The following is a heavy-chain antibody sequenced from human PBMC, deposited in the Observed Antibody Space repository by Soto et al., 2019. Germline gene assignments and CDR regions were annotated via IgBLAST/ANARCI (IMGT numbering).Heavy chain of an antibody. D-gene: IGHD3-10*01. CDR3: ASGVGGGPLDY. CDR1: GFTFSNYG. CDR2: IWFDGSNK. Sequence: QVQLVESGGGVVQPGRSLRISCAASGFTFSNYGMHWVRQAPGKGLEWVAVIWFDGSNKYYADSVKGRFSISRDNSKNTLYLQMNSLRVEDTAVYYCASGVGGGPLDYWGQGTLVTVSS. V-gene: IGHV3-33*01. J-gene: IGHJ4*02.